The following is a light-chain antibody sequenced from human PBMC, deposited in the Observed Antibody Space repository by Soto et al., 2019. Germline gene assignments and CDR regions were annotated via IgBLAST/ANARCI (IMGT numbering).Light chain of an antibody. CDR1: SSDVGGYNS. CDR2: EVS. V-gene: IGLV2-8*01. J-gene: IGLJ2*01. Sequence: QSALTQPPSASGSPGQSVTISCTGTSSDVGGYNSVSWYQQQPGKAPKLMIYEVSKRPSGVPVRFSDSKSGNTASLTVSGLQAEDEADYYCSSFAGSDNVVFGGGTKLTVL. CDR3: SSFAGSDNVV.